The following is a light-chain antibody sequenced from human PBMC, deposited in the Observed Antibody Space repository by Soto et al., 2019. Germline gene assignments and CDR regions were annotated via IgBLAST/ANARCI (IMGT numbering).Light chain of an antibody. J-gene: IGKJ4*01. Sequence: DIQMTPSPSSLSASVGDRVTITCRASQGIGNDLGWYQQKPGKAPKRLIYATSSLQSGVPPRFSGSESGTEFTLTISSLQPEDFATYYCQQYNSYPLTFGGGTKVEVK. CDR1: QGIGND. CDR3: QQYNSYPLT. CDR2: ATS. V-gene: IGKV1-17*01.